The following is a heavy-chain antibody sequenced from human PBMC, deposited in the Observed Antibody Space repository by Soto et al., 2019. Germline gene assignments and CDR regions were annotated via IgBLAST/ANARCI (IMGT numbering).Heavy chain of an antibody. Sequence: GGSLRLSCAACGFTFSDHYMDWVRQAPGKGLEWVGRTRNKANSFTTEYAASVKGRFTISRDDSKNSLYLQMNSLKPEDTAVYYCAREGRITIFGVVPAGPYFYYWGQGTLVTVSS. CDR1: GFTFSDHY. CDR2: TRNKANSFTT. CDR3: AREGRITIFGVVPAGPYFYY. V-gene: IGHV3-72*01. D-gene: IGHD3-3*01. J-gene: IGHJ4*02.